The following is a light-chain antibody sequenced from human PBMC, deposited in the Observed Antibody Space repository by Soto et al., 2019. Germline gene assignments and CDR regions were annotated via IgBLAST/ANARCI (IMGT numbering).Light chain of an antibody. CDR3: QQYNSYSPT. J-gene: IGKJ1*01. Sequence: DIPMTQSPSTLSASVGDRVTITCRASQSTSVWLAWYQQKAGKAPNLLIYKASRLESGVPSRFSGSGSETEFTLTISGLQPGDSATYYCQQYNSYSPTFGQGTKVEVK. CDR2: KAS. CDR1: QSTSVW. V-gene: IGKV1-5*03.